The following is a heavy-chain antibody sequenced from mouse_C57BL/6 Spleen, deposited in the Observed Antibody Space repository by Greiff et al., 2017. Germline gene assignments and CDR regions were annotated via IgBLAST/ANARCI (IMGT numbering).Heavy chain of an antibody. CDR1: GYTFTSYW. CDR2: IDPSDSET. Sequence: QVQLQQPGAELVRPGSSVKLSCKASGYTFTSYWMHWVKQRPIQGLEWIGNIDPSDSETHYNQKFKDKATLTVDKSSSTAYMQLSSLTSEDSAVYYCASLLYYCGSSYAGYFDVWGTGTTVTVSS. D-gene: IGHD1-1*01. V-gene: IGHV1-52*01. J-gene: IGHJ1*03. CDR3: ASLLYYCGSSYAGYFDV.